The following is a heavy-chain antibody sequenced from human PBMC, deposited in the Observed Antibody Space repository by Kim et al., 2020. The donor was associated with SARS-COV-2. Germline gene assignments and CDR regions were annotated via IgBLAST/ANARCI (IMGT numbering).Heavy chain of an antibody. Sequence: YADSVKGRFTIARDNSKNTLYLQMNSLRAEDTAVYYCAKDPISGSDAFDIWGQGTMVTVSS. CDR3: AKDPISGSDAFDI. V-gene: IGHV3-23*01. D-gene: IGHD2-15*01. J-gene: IGHJ3*02.